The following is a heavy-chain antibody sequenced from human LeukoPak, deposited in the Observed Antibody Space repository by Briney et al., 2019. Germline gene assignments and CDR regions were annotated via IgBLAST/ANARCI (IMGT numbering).Heavy chain of an antibody. CDR3: ARESYCGGDCYRNAFDI. V-gene: IGHV4-31*03. D-gene: IGHD2-21*02. Sequence: SQTLSLTCTVSGGSIGSGGYYWSWIRQHPGKGLEWIGYIYYSGSTYYNPSLKSRVTISVDTSKNQFSLKLSSVTAADTAVYYCARESYCGGDCYRNAFDIWGQGTMVTVSS. J-gene: IGHJ3*02. CDR2: IYYSGST. CDR1: GGSIGSGGYY.